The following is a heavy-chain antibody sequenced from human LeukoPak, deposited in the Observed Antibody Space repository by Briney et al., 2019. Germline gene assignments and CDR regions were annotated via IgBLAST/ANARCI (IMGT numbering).Heavy chain of an antibody. V-gene: IGHV1-2*04. D-gene: IGHD1-26*01. CDR3: ARWSGSYLFDY. J-gene: IGHJ4*02. CDR2: INPNSGGT. CDR1: GDTFSIYA. Sequence: GASVTVSFKASGDTFSIYAISWVRQAPGQGLEWMGWINPNSGGTNYAQKFQGWVTMTRDTSISTAYMELSRLRSDDTAVYYCARWSGSYLFDYWGQGTLVTVSS.